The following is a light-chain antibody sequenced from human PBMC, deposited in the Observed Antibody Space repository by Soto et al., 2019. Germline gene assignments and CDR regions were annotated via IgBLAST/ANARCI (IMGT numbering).Light chain of an antibody. CDR3: AVWDDSLNGHV. CDR1: SSNIGTSS. Sequence: QSVLTQPPSASGTPGQTVPISCSGSSSNIGTSSVHWYKHLPGTAPKPLIYTNDQRPSGVPDRFSGSKSGTSASLAISGLQSEDEAHYYCAVWDDSLNGHVFGAGTRSPS. CDR2: TND. V-gene: IGLV1-44*01. J-gene: IGLJ1*01.